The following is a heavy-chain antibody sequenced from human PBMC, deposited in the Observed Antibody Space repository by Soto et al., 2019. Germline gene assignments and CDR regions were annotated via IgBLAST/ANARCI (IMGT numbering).Heavy chain of an antibody. V-gene: IGHV3-30*18. CDR2: ISYDGSNK. Sequence: PGGSLRLSCAASGFTFSSYGMHWVRQAPGKGLEWVAVISYDGSNKYYADSVKGRFTISRDNSKNTLYLQMNSLRAEDTAVYYCAKDLWGSGSPFDYWGQGTLFTSPQ. CDR3: AKDLWGSGSPFDY. CDR1: GFTFSSYG. J-gene: IGHJ4*02. D-gene: IGHD3-16*01.